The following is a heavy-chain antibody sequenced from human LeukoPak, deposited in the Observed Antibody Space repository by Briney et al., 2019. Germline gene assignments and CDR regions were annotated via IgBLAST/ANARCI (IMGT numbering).Heavy chain of an antibody. V-gene: IGHV4-59*01. J-gene: IGHJ4*02. Sequence: SETLSLTCTVSGDSIRTYYWSWIRQPPGKGLEWIGYIYYSGSSNYNPSPKSRVTISVDTSKNQFSLKVSSVTAADTAIYYCARRLYDSSGYYLDYWGQGPLVTVS. CDR1: GDSIRTYY. CDR2: IYYSGSS. D-gene: IGHD3-22*01. CDR3: ARRLYDSSGYYLDY.